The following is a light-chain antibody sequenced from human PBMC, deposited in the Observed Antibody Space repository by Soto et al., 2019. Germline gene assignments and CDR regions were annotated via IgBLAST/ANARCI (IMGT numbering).Light chain of an antibody. Sequence: EIVMTQSPASLSVSPGETATLSCRASQSISNSLAWYQQKPGQAPSLLIYGASTRATGIPARFSGSGSGTEFTLTISSLQSEDSALYYCQQYNSWPPRTFGQATKLEIK. V-gene: IGKV3-15*01. CDR2: GAS. CDR3: QQYNSWPPRT. CDR1: QSISNS. J-gene: IGKJ2*01.